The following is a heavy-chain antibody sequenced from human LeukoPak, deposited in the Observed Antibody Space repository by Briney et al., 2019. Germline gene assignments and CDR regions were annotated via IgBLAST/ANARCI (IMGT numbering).Heavy chain of an antibody. V-gene: IGHV4-30-4*08. J-gene: IGHJ4*02. CDR3: ARLGGYDILTGYSPQRSGFDY. CDR1: GGSIRSGDYY. Sequence: SQTLSLTCTVSGGSIRSGDYYWSRIRQPPGKGLERIGYIYYSGSTNYNPSLKSRDTISVDTSKNQFSLKLSSVTAADTAVYYCARLGGYDILTGYSPQRSGFDYWGQGTLVTVSS. D-gene: IGHD3-9*01. CDR2: IYYSGST.